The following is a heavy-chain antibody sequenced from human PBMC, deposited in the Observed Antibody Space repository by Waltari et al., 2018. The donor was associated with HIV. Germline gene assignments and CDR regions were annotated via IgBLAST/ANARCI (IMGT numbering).Heavy chain of an antibody. J-gene: IGHJ4*02. CDR3: ARGFTRYSSGWYGY. V-gene: IGHV1-8*01. D-gene: IGHD6-19*01. CDR2: IHPDSGNT. Sequence: QVQLVPSGAEVKKPGASVKVSCKASGYTFTSYDINWVRQATGQGLGWMGWIHPDSGNTGYAQKFQGRVTMTRNTSISTAYMELSSLRSEDTAVYYCARGFTRYSSGWYGYWGQGTLVTVSS. CDR1: GYTFTSYD.